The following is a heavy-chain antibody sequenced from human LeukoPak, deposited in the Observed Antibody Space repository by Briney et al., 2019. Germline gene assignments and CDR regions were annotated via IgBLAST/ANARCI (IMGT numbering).Heavy chain of an antibody. D-gene: IGHD1-26*01. CDR1: GFIFSNYW. CDR2: INPAGNYV. Sequence: GGSLRLSCAASGFIFSNYWIHWVRQAPGKGLVWVSRINPAGNYVNYADSVKGRFTISRDNAKNTVYLQMNRLRAEDTALFYCVRDWDHFDFDSWGQGTLVIVSS. CDR3: VRDWDHFDFDS. J-gene: IGHJ5*01. V-gene: IGHV3-74*01.